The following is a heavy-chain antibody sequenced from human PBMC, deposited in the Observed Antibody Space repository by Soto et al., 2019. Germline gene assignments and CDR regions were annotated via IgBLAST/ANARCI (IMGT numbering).Heavy chain of an antibody. D-gene: IGHD3-16*01. Sequence: LSLTCNVSGGSISDYYWTWVRQSPEKGLEWIGYMYYNGNINYNPSLKSRVTISIDTSKNQFSLTLKSVTAADTAVYYCASGGNWFDPWGQGVLVTVSS. J-gene: IGHJ5*02. CDR2: MYYNGNI. V-gene: IGHV4-59*01. CDR1: GGSISDYY. CDR3: ASGGNWFDP.